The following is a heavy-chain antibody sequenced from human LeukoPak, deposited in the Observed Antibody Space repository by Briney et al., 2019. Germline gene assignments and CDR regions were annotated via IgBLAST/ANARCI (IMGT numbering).Heavy chain of an antibody. J-gene: IGHJ4*02. Sequence: GGSLRLSCAASVITFSSYGMHWVRQAPGKGLEWVAFIRYDGSNKYYADSVKGRFTISRDNSKNTLYLQMNSLRAEDTAVYYCAREAYCGGDCYTKSYYFDYWGQGTLVTVSS. D-gene: IGHD2-21*01. V-gene: IGHV3-30*02. CDR1: VITFSSYG. CDR2: IRYDGSNK. CDR3: AREAYCGGDCYTKSYYFDY.